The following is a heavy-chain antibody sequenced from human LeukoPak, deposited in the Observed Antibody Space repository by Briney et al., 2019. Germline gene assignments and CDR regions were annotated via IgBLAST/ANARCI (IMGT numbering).Heavy chain of an antibody. CDR3: ARRPPGAVGFDY. Sequence: SETLSLTCTVSGGSISNYYWSWIRQPPGKGLEWIGYIYYSGSTNYNPSLKSRVTISVDTSKNQFSLKLSSVTAADTAVYYCARRPPGAVGFDYWGQGTLVTVSS. J-gene: IGHJ4*02. D-gene: IGHD4-23*01. CDR2: IYYSGST. V-gene: IGHV4-59*08. CDR1: GGSISNYY.